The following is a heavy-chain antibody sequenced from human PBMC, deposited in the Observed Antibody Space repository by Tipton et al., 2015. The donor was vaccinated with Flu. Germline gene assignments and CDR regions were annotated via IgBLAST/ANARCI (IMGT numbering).Heavy chain of an antibody. CDR1: GDSISSDYH. D-gene: IGHD4/OR15-4a*01. CDR2: VSRSGSA. J-gene: IGHJ5*02. Sequence: TLSLTCAVSGDSISSDYHWGWIRQFPGKGLEWIGTVSRSGSAVYNPSLTSRVTISIDRSKNQFYLNLKSVTAADMAVYYCARRDYSNYVSDPKSWFDPWGQGTLVAVSS. CDR3: ARRDYSNYVSDPKSWFDP. V-gene: IGHV4-38-2*01.